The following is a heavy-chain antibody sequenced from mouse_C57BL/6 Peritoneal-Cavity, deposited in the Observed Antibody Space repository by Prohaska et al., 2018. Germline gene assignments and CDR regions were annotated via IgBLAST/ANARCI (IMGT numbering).Heavy chain of an antibody. Sequence: VKQSPEKSLEWIGEINPSTGGTTYNQKFKAKATLTVDKSSSTAYMQLKSLTSEDSAVYYCARYPNWDEWYFDVWGTGTTVTVSS. V-gene: IGHV1-42*01. J-gene: IGHJ1*03. CDR3: ARYPNWDEWYFDV. D-gene: IGHD4-1*01. CDR2: INPSTGGT.